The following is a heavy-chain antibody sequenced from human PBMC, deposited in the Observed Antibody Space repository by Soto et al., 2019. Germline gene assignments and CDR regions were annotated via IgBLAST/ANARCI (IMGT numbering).Heavy chain of an antibody. CDR2: TYYKSKWNN. V-gene: IGHV6-1*01. CDR3: TGITWFRGMDV. D-gene: IGHD3-10*01. Sequence: QSLSLTCVMSGESVSSNSAGRNWIRQSPSRGLEWLGRTYYKSKWNNDYALSVKSRITINPDTSKNQFSLHLYSVTPEDTAVYYCTGITWFRGMDVWGQGTPVTSP. CDR1: GESVSSNSAG. J-gene: IGHJ6*02.